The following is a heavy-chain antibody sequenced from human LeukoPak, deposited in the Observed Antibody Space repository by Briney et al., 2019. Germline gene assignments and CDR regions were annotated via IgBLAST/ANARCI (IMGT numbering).Heavy chain of an antibody. V-gene: IGHV5-51*01. D-gene: IGHD2-2*01. CDR1: GYSFTTYW. Sequence: GESLRISCEGSGYSFTTYWIAWVRQMPGKGLEWMGIIYSDDSDTKYSPSFQGQVTTPIDKSIRTAYLQWSSLKASDTAVYYCARTYCSTKACSYFDFWGQGTLVTVSP. CDR3: ARTYCSTKACSYFDF. J-gene: IGHJ4*02. CDR2: IYSDDSDT.